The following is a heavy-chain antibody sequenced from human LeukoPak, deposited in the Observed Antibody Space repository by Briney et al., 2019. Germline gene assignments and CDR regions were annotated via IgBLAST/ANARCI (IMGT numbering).Heavy chain of an antibody. CDR2: TYYDGSNK. V-gene: IGHV3-33*01. CDR1: GFTFSTFG. CDR3: ARRLEYSGSKGVFDY. Sequence: PGGSLRLSCAASGFTFSTFGMHWVRQAPGKGLEWVAVTYYDGSNKYYADSVKGRFTISRDNSKNTVYLQMNSLRAEDTAVYYCARRLEYSGSKGVFDYWGQGTLVTVSS. D-gene: IGHD1-26*01. J-gene: IGHJ4*02.